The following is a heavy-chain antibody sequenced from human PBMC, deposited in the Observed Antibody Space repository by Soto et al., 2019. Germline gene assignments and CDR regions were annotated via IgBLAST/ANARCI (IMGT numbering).Heavy chain of an antibody. Sequence: TGASLRHSFSVLGVAVRCKKYVAWVRQAPGKGLEWVSALYDLDGTYYADSVKGRFTTSSDSSRTTVYLQMNDLRPDDTAVYSCATWHLREHAYDIWGQGTTVTVSS. CDR3: ATWHLREHAYDI. CDR1: GVAVRCKKY. D-gene: IGHD3-10*01. V-gene: IGHV3-53*01. J-gene: IGHJ3*02. CDR2: LYDLDGT.